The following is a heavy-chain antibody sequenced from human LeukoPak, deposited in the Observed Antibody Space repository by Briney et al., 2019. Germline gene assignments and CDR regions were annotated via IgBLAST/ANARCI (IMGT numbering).Heavy chain of an antibody. CDR2: IYYSGST. V-gene: IGHV4-30-4*08. D-gene: IGHD6-19*01. Sequence: TSETLSLTCTVSGGSISSGDYYWSWIRQPPGKGLEWIGYIYYSGSTYYNPSLKSRVTISVDTSKNQFSLKLSSVTAADTAVYYCARGYSSGFNWFDPWGQGTLVTVSS. CDR3: ARGYSSGFNWFDP. CDR1: GGSISSGDYY. J-gene: IGHJ5*02.